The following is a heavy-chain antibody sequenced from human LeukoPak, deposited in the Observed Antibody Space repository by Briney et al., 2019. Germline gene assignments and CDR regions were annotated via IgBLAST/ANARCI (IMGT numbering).Heavy chain of an antibody. J-gene: IGHJ4*02. CDR3: AGGYSYGSLFDY. V-gene: IGHV3-48*04. CDR1: GFTFSSYS. D-gene: IGHD5-18*01. Sequence: PGGSLRLSCTASGFTFSSYSMNWVRQAPGKRLEWLSYITSSSSSIFYADSVKGRFTISRDNAKSSLYLQMNSLRAEDTAVYYCAGGYSYGSLFDYWGQGTLVTVSS. CDR2: ITSSSSSI.